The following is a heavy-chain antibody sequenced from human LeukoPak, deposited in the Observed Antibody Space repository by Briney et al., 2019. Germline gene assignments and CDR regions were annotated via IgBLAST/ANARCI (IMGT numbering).Heavy chain of an antibody. J-gene: IGHJ4*02. D-gene: IGHD6-13*01. CDR1: GFTVSSNY. Sequence: GGSLRLSCAASGFTVSSNYMSWVRQAPGKGLEWVSVMYTGGSTYYADSVKGRFTISRDNSKNTLYLQMNSLRTEDTALYYCAKTGSSWYYFDYWGQGTLVTVSS. CDR3: AKTGSSWYYFDY. CDR2: MYTGGST. V-gene: IGHV3-53*05.